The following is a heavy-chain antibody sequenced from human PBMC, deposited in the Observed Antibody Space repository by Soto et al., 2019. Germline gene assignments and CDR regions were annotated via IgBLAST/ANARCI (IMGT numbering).Heavy chain of an antibody. V-gene: IGHV3-23*01. Sequence: GGSLRLSCAASGFTFSSYAMSWVRQAPGKGLEWVSAISGSGGSTYYADSVKGRFTISRDNSKNTLYLQMNSLRAEDTAVYYCAKEPLSREWLLYAFDIWGQGTMVTVSS. CDR1: GFTFSSYA. J-gene: IGHJ3*02. D-gene: IGHD3-3*01. CDR3: AKEPLSREWLLYAFDI. CDR2: ISGSGGST.